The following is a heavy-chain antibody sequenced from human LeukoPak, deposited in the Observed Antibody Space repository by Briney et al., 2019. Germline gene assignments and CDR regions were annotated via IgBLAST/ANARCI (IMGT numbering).Heavy chain of an antibody. V-gene: IGHV4-34*01. Sequence: SETLSLTCAVYGGSFSGYYWSWICQPPGKGLEWIGEINHSGSTNYNPPLKSRVTISVDTSKNQFSLKLSSVTAADTAVYYCARRGYSGYVDYWGQGTLVTVSS. J-gene: IGHJ4*02. D-gene: IGHD5-12*01. CDR3: ARRGYSGYVDY. CDR2: INHSGST. CDR1: GGSFSGYY.